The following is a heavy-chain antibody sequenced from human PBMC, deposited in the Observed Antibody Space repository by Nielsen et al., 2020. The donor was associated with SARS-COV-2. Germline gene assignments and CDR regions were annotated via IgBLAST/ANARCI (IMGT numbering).Heavy chain of an antibody. J-gene: IGHJ5*02. V-gene: IGHV3-30*02. CDR2: ISFDGTTK. D-gene: IGHD3-16*01. CDR3: AKDMLVSYSAFGWGVLES. CDR1: GFSLTRNG. Sequence: GGSLRLSCAASGFSLTRNGMHWVRQSPGKGLEWVSFISFDGTTKYHADSAKGRFTISRDTSTNTLFLQMSSLRPEDTAIYYCAKDMLVSYSAFGWGVLESWGQGTLVTVSS.